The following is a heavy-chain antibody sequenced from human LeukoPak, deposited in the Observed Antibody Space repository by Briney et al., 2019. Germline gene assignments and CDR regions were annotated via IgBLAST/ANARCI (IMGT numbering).Heavy chain of an antibody. CDR2: IIPIGGTA. CDR1: RDTFTRCA. J-gene: IGHJ3*02. D-gene: IGHD3-10*01. V-gene: IGHV1-69*13. Sequence: SVKVSCKASRDTFTRCAFSWVRQAPGQGLEWMGGIIPIGGTANFGQKFQGRVTITADESTSTAYMELSSLRSEDTAIYYCARDPGAPVRAFDIWGQGTMVTVSS. CDR3: ARDPGAPVRAFDI.